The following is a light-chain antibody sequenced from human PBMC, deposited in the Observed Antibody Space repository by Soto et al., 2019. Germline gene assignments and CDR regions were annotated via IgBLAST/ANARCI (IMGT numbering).Light chain of an antibody. V-gene: IGLV1-51*01. J-gene: IGLJ1*01. CDR1: SSNIGNNY. Sequence: QSVLTQPPSVSAAPGQKVTISCSGSSSNIGNNYVSWYQQLPGTAPKLLIYDNNKQPSGIPDRFSGSKSGTSATLGITGLQTGDEADYYCGTWDSSLSVLYVFGTGTKLTVL. CDR3: GTWDSSLSVLYV. CDR2: DNN.